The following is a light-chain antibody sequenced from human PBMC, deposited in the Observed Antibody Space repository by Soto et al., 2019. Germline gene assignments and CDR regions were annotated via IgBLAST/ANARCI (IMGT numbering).Light chain of an antibody. V-gene: IGLV2-8*01. CDR2: EVS. CDR3: SSYGGSNTVV. Sequence: QSALTQPPSASGSPGQSVTISCTGSSSDVGGYNYVSWYQQHPGKAPKLMIYEVSKRPSGVPDRLSGSKSGNTASLTVSGPQAEEGADYYCSSYGGSNTVVFGGGTKLTVL. CDR1: SSDVGGYNY. J-gene: IGLJ2*01.